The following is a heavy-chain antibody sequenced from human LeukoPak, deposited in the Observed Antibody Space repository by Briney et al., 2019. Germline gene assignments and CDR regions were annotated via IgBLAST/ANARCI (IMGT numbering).Heavy chain of an antibody. J-gene: IGHJ4*02. Sequence: PGGSLRLPCAASGFTFSSYWMSWVRQAPGKGLEWVSAISGSGGSTYYADSVKGRFTISRDNSKNTLYLQMNSLRAEDTAVYYCAKQWESSMGATDYWGQGTLVTVSS. V-gene: IGHV3-23*01. D-gene: IGHD1-26*01. CDR3: AKQWESSMGATDY. CDR2: ISGSGGST. CDR1: GFTFSSYW.